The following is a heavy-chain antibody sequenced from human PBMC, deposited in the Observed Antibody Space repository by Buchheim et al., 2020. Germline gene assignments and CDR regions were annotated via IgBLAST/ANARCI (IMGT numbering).Heavy chain of an antibody. CDR3: ARGPDILTGNRWFDP. CDR2: INHSGST. D-gene: IGHD3-9*01. J-gene: IGHJ5*02. V-gene: IGHV4-34*01. CDR1: GGSFSGYY. Sequence: QVQLQQWGAGLLKPSETLSLTCAVYGGSFSGYYWSWIRQPPGKGLEWIGEINHSGSTNYNPSLKSRVTISVDTSKTQFSRKLSSVTAADTAVYYCARGPDILTGNRWFDPWGQGTL.